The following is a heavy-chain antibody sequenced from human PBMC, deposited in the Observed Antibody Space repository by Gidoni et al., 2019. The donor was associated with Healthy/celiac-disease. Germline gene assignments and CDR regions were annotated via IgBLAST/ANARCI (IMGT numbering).Heavy chain of an antibody. Sequence: QVQLVASGGGVVQPGRSLRLSCAASGFTLRSYGMHWVRQAPGKGLEWVAVISYDGSNKYYADSVKGRFTISRDNSKNTLYLQMNSLRAEDTAVYYCAKTGYSGSHWGWFDPWGQGTLVTVSS. D-gene: IGHD1-26*01. CDR3: AKTGYSGSHWGWFDP. CDR2: ISYDGSNK. CDR1: GFTLRSYG. J-gene: IGHJ5*02. V-gene: IGHV3-30*18.